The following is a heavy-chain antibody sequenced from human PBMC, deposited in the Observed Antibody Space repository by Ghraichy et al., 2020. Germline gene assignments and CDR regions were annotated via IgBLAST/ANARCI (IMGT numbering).Heavy chain of an antibody. CDR2: INSDGSST. D-gene: IGHD4-17*01. J-gene: IGHJ5*02. V-gene: IGHV3-74*01. CDR3: ARDLGDYGDSGWFDP. Sequence: GGSLRLSCAASGFTFSSYWMHWVRQAPGKGLVWVSRINSDGSSTSYADSVKGRFTISRDNAKNTLYLQMNSLRAEDTAVYYCARDLGDYGDSGWFDPWGQGTLVTVSS. CDR1: GFTFSSYW.